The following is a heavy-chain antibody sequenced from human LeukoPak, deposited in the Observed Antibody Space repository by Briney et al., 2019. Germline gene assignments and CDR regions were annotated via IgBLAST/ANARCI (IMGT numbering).Heavy chain of an antibody. CDR3: ARHASNKGSSSLIDY. V-gene: IGHV4-59*08. CDR2: INVNGNI. CDR1: GGSISSYC. Sequence: SETLSLTCTVSGGSISSYCWSWFRQPPGKGLEWIAYINVNGNINYNPSLKSRFTISLDTSKNQVSLRLTSVTATDTAVYYCARHASNKGSSSLIDYWGQGTLVTVSS. J-gene: IGHJ4*02. D-gene: IGHD6-6*01.